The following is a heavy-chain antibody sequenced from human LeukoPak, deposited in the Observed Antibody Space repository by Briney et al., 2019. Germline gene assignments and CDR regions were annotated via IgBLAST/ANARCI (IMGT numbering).Heavy chain of an antibody. V-gene: IGHV3-21*01. J-gene: IGHJ3*02. CDR2: VSSSGSST. CDR3: ARDRAEAFDT. Sequence: KSGGSLRLSSAASGFTFSSYAMSWVRQAPGKGLEWVSTVSSSGSSTYYADSVKGRFTISRDNAKNSLYLQMNSLRAEDTAVYYCARDRAEAFDTWGQGTMVTVSS. CDR1: GFTFSSYA.